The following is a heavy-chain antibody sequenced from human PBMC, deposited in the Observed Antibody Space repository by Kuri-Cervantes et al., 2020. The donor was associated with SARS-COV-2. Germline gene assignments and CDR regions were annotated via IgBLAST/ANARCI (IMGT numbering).Heavy chain of an antibody. CDR1: GFTFSGYG. Sequence: GGSLRLSCAASGFTFSGYGMHWVRQAPGKGLEWAAVISYDGSARYYADSVKGRFTISRDNSKNTLYLQLNSLTPEDTAVYYCAKPSVAREYSWFDPWGQGTLVTVSS. J-gene: IGHJ5*02. V-gene: IGHV3-30*18. CDR3: AKPSVAREYSWFDP. D-gene: IGHD6-19*01. CDR2: ISYDGSAR.